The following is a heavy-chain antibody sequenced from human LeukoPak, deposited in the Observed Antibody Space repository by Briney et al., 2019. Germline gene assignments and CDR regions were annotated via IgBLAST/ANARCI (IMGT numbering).Heavy chain of an antibody. V-gene: IGHV4-34*01. J-gene: IGHJ4*02. CDR3: ARYKWIQLWFSFDY. Sequence: SETLSLTCAVYGGSFSGYYWSWIRQPPGKGLEWIGEINHSGSTYYNPSLKGRVTISVDTSKNQFSLKLSSVTAADTAVYYCARYKWIQLWFSFDYWGQGTLVTVSS. D-gene: IGHD5-18*01. CDR1: GGSFSGYY. CDR2: INHSGST.